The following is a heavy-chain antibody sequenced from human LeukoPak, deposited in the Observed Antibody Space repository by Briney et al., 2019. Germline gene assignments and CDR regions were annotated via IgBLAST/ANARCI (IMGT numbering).Heavy chain of an antibody. Sequence: TPSETLSLTCTVSGVSISSDNDCWSWIRQPAGKGLEWIGRISSSGSTNYNPSLKSRIAFSVDTSKNQFSLRLTSVTAADTAVYYCARQTGSGLFILPGGQGTLVTVSS. CDR1: GVSISSDNDC. J-gene: IGHJ4*02. D-gene: IGHD3/OR15-3a*01. V-gene: IGHV4-61*02. CDR3: ARQTGSGLFILP. CDR2: ISSSGST.